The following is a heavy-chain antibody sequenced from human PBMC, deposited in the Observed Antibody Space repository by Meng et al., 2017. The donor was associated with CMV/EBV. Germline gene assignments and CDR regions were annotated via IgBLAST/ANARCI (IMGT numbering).Heavy chain of an antibody. Sequence: SVKVSCKASGGTFSSYAISWVRQAPGQGLEWMGGIIPILGIANYAQKFQGRVTITADKSTSTAYMELSSLRSEDTAVYYCAGGLVEDIVVVPAARWFDPWGQGTLVTVSS. CDR3: AGGLVEDIVVVPAARWFDP. V-gene: IGHV1-69*10. CDR1: GGTFSSYA. D-gene: IGHD2-2*01. J-gene: IGHJ5*02. CDR2: IIPILGIA.